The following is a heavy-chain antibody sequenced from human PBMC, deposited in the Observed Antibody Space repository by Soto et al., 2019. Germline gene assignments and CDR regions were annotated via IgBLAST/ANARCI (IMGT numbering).Heavy chain of an antibody. V-gene: IGHV3-23*01. CDR2: ISGSGGST. Sequence: GGSLRLSCAASGFTFSSYAMSWVRQAPGKGLEWVSAISGSGGSTYYADSVKGRFTISRDNSKNTLYLQMNSLRAEDTAVYYCAKDRSDYGSGSPYYYYGMDVWGQGTTVTSP. J-gene: IGHJ6*02. CDR1: GFTFSSYA. CDR3: AKDRSDYGSGSPYYYYGMDV. D-gene: IGHD3-10*01.